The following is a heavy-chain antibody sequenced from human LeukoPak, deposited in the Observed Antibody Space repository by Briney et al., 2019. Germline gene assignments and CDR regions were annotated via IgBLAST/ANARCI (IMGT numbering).Heavy chain of an antibody. CDR3: AREGDGYKNDAFDI. J-gene: IGHJ3*02. CDR1: GFTFSDYY. Sequence: GGSLRLSCAASGFTFSDYYMNWIRQAPGKGLEWVSYISSSGDTIYYADSVKGRFTISRDNAKNSLYLQMNSLRAEDTAVYYCAREGDGYKNDAFDIWGQGTMVTVSS. D-gene: IGHD5-24*01. CDR2: ISSSGDTI. V-gene: IGHV3-11*04.